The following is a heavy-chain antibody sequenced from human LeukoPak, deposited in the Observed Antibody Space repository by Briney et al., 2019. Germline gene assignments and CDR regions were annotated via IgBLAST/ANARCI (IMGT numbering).Heavy chain of an antibody. CDR1: GYTFTSYA. D-gene: IGHD4-17*01. CDR2: INTNTGNP. CDR3: ARDWDDYGVPNWFDP. J-gene: IGHJ5*02. V-gene: IGHV7-4-1*02. Sequence: ASVKVSCKASGYTFTSYAMNWVRQAPGQGLEWMGWINTNTGNPTYAQGFTGRFVFSLDTSVSTAYLQISSLKAEDTAVYYCARDWDDYGVPNWFDPWGQGTLVTVSS.